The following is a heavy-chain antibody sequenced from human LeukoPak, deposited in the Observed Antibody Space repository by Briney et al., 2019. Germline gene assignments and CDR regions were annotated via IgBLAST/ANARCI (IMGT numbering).Heavy chain of an antibody. CDR3: ARDLYYYGSGNFGRYYYYGMDV. V-gene: IGHV3-30-3*01. CDR2: ISYDRSNK. CDR1: GFTFSSYA. D-gene: IGHD3-10*01. Sequence: GRSLRLSCAASGFTFSSYAMHWVRQAPGKGLEWVAVISYDRSNKYYADSVKGRFTISRDNSKNTLYLQMNSLRAEDTAVYYCARDLYYYGSGNFGRYYYYGMDVWGQGTTVTVSS. J-gene: IGHJ6*02.